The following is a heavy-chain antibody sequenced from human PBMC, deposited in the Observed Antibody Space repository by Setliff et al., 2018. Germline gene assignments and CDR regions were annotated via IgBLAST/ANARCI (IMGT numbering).Heavy chain of an antibody. J-gene: IGHJ6*02. V-gene: IGHV3-33*06. D-gene: IGHD2-21*02. Sequence: GGSLRLSCAASGFTFSSHGMHWVRQAPGKGLEWVAVIWYDGTTKYYADSVKGRFTISRDNSENTLYLQMNSLRAEDTGVYYCAKDHCGGDCFPRGYGMDVWGQGTTVTVSS. CDR2: IWYDGTTK. CDR3: AKDHCGGDCFPRGYGMDV. CDR1: GFTFSSHG.